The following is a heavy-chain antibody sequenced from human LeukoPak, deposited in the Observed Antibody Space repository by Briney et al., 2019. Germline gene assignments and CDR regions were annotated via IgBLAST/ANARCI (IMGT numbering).Heavy chain of an antibody. Sequence: PGGSLRLSCAASGFTFSSCAMSWVRQAPGKGLEWVSAISDSGGSTYHADSAKGRFTISRDNSKSTLYLQMNSLRAEDTAVYYCAKGSAPKRPYYFDYWGQGTLVTVSS. J-gene: IGHJ4*02. CDR2: ISDSGGST. V-gene: IGHV3-23*01. D-gene: IGHD2-2*01. CDR1: GFTFSSCA. CDR3: AKGSAPKRPYYFDY.